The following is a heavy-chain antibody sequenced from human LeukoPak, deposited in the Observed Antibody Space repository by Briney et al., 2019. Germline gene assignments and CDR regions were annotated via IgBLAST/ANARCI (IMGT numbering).Heavy chain of an antibody. V-gene: IGHV4-59*01. CDR1: GGSISSYY. CDR2: IYYSGST. D-gene: IGHD1-26*01. J-gene: IGHJ4*02. CDR3: ARGAGVVGATFDY. Sequence: PSETLSLTCTVSGGSISSYYWSWIRQPPGKGLEWIGYIYYSGSTNCNPSLKSRVTISVDTSKNQFSLKLSSVTAADTAVYYCARGAGVVGATFDYWGQGTLVTVSS.